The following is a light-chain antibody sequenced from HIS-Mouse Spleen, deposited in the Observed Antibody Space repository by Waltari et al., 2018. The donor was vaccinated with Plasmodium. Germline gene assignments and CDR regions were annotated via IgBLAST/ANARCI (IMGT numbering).Light chain of an antibody. CDR3: QQYNSYSWT. V-gene: IGKV1-5*03. Sequence: DIQMTQSPSTLSASVGARVTITCRASQRISSRLAWYQQKPGKAPKLLIYKASSLESGVPSRFSGSGSGTEFTLTISSLQPDDFATYYCQQYNSYSWTFGQGTKVEIK. J-gene: IGKJ1*01. CDR1: QRISSR. CDR2: KAS.